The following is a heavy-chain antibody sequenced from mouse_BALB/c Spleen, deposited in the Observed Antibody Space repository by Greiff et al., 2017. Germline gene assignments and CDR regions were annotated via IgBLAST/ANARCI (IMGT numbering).Heavy chain of an antibody. Sequence: EVKLVESGGGLVQPGGSLKLSCAASGFTFSSYGMSWVRQTPDKRLELVATINSNGGSTYYPDSVKGRFTISRDNAKNTLYLQMSSLKAEDTAMYYCARVYSNYGIYFDYWGQGTTLTVSS. V-gene: IGHV5-6-3*01. CDR1: GFTFSSYG. CDR2: INSNGGST. J-gene: IGHJ2*01. CDR3: ARVYSNYGIYFDY. D-gene: IGHD2-5*01.